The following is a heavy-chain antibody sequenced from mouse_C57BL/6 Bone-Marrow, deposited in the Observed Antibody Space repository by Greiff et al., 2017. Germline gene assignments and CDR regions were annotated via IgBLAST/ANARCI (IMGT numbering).Heavy chain of an antibody. Sequence: EVPLVEPGGGLVKPGGSLKLSCAASGFTFTSYAMSWVRQTPEQRLEWVATISDGGSYTYYPDNVKGRFTLSIDNAKNNLYLQMSHLKSEDTAMYYCASVPHFDVWGTGTTVTVSS. CDR2: ISDGGSYT. CDR3: ASVPHFDV. CDR1: GFTFTSYA. J-gene: IGHJ1*03. V-gene: IGHV5-4*01.